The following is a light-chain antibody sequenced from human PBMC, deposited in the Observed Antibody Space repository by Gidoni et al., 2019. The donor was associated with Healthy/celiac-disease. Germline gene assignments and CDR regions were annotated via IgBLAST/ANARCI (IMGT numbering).Light chain of an antibody. CDR2: QDS. V-gene: IGLV3-1*01. CDR1: KLGDKY. CDR3: QAWDSSTAVV. J-gene: IGLJ2*01. Sequence: YELTQPPPVSVSPGQTASITCSGDKLGDKYACWYQQKPGQSPVLVIYQDSKRPSGIPERFSGSNSGNTATLTISGTQAKDEADYYCQAWDSSTAVVFGGGTKLTVL.